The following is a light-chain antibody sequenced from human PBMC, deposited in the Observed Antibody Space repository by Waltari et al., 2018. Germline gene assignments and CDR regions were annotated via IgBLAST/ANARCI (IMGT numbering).Light chain of an antibody. CDR3: SSYAGSSKGV. CDR2: AVS. V-gene: IGLV2-23*02. CDR1: SSDVGNYKR. J-gene: IGLJ2*01. Sequence: QSALTQPASVSGSPGQSIPISCPGTSSDVGNYKRVSWYHQHPGKAPQLMIYAVSKRPSGVSDRFSGSKSGDMASLTISGLQPEDEAEYFCSSYAGSSKGVFGGGTKVTVL.